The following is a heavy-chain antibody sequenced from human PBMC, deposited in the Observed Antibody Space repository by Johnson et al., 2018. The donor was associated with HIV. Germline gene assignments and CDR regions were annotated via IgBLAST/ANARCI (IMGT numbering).Heavy chain of an antibody. CDR1: GFTFSSYG. V-gene: IGHV3-30*02. CDR2: IRYDGSNK. D-gene: IGHD3-16*01. J-gene: IGHJ3*02. CDR3: ARGALGDWVDAFDI. Sequence: QVQLVESGGGVVQPGGSLRLSCAASGFTFSSYGMHWVRQAPGKGLEWVAFIRYDGSNKYYVDSVKGRFTISRDNSKNTLYLQMNSLRAEDTAVFYCARGALGDWVDAFDIWGQGTMVTVSS.